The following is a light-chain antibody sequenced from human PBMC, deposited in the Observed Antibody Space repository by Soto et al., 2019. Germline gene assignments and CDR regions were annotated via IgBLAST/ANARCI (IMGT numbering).Light chain of an antibody. CDR1: QTISSW. V-gene: IGKV1-5*03. J-gene: IGKJ4*01. CDR2: KAS. Sequence: IQMTQSPSTLSGSVGDRVTITCRASQTISSWLAWYQQKPGKAPKLLIYKASTLKSGVPSRFSGSGSGTEFTLTISSLQSEDFAVYYCQQYSYWPLTFGGGTKVDIK. CDR3: QQYSYWPLT.